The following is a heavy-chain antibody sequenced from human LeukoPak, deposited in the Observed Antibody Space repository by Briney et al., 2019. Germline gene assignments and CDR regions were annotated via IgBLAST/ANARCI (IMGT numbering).Heavy chain of an antibody. D-gene: IGHD6-19*01. CDR3: ARDGDRIAVAPD. V-gene: IGHV1-18*01. J-gene: IGHJ4*02. Sequence: APGELCYSAAGSTFTTYGISWVRQAPGHRLEWMGWISAHNGNTNYAQKLQGRVTMTTDTSTSTAYMELRSLRSDDTAVYYCARDGDRIAVAPDWGQGTLVTVPS. CDR2: ISAHNGNT. CDR1: GSTFTTYG.